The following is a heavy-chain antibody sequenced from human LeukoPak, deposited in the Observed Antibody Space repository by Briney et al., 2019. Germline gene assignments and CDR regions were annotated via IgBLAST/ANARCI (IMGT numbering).Heavy chain of an antibody. CDR3: ARDEISESGWYGGWFDP. CDR2: MNPNSGNT. Sequence: GESLKMSCKGSGYTFTSYDINWVRQATGQGLEWMGWMNPNSGNTGYAQKFQGRVTMTRNTSISTAYMELSSLRSEDTAVYYCARDEISESGWYGGWFDPWGQGTLVTVSS. V-gene: IGHV1-8*01. J-gene: IGHJ5*02. D-gene: IGHD6-19*01. CDR1: GYTFTSYD.